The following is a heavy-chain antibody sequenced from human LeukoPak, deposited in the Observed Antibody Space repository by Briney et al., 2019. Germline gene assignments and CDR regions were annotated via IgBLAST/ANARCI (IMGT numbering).Heavy chain of an antibody. D-gene: IGHD5-18*01. J-gene: IGHJ2*01. CDR1: GYTLTELS. V-gene: IGHV1-24*01. CDR3: ARVAPWIQLWLPRPDWYFDL. Sequence: ASVKVSCKVSGYTLTELSMHWVRQAPGKGLEWMGGFDPEDGETMYAQKLQGGVTMTTDTSTSTAYMELRSLRSDDTAVYYCARVAPWIQLWLPRPDWYFDLWGRGTLVTVSS. CDR2: FDPEDGET.